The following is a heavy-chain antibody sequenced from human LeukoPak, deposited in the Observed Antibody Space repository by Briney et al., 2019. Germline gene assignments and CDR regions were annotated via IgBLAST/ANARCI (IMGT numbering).Heavy chain of an antibody. D-gene: IGHD3-16*02. J-gene: IGHJ4*02. V-gene: IGHV3-48*01. CDR1: GLNFNEYS. CDR3: ASQSGDYDDVWGSYRYYFDN. Sequence: PGGSLRLACVVSGLNFNEYSMNWVRQAPGKGLEWVSYISSRSRPIYYADSVKGRFTISRDNAANSVYLEMNNLRAEDTAVYYCASQSGDYDDVWGSYRYYFDNWGQGTLVIVSS. CDR2: ISSRSRPI.